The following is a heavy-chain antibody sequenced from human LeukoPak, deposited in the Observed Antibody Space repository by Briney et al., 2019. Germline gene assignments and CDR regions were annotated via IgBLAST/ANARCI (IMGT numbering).Heavy chain of an antibody. V-gene: IGHV5-51*01. Sequence: GESLKISCQASGYSFTSSWIGWARQMPGKGLEWMAIINPGDSDTRYSPSFQGQVTISADKSISTVYLQWGSLKASDTAMYYCARESGSYDSWGQGTLVTVSS. D-gene: IGHD1-26*01. CDR2: INPGDSDT. J-gene: IGHJ4*02. CDR3: ARESGSYDS. CDR1: GYSFTSSW.